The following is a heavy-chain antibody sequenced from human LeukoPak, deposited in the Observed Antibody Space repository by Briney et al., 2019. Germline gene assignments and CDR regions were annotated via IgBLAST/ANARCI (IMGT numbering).Heavy chain of an antibody. CDR1: GFTFSSYS. V-gene: IGHV3-48*04. D-gene: IGHD6-13*01. J-gene: IGHJ3*02. CDR2: ISSSSSTI. CDR3: ARAALEAAGDAFDI. Sequence: PGGPLRLSCAASGFTFSSYSMNWVRQAPGKGLEWVSYISSSSSTIYYADSVKGRFTISRDNAKNSLHLQMNSLRAEDTAVYYCARAALEAAGDAFDIWGQGTMVTVSS.